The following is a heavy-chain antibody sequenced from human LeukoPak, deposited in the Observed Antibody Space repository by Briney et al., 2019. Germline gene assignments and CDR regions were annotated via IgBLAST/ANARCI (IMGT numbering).Heavy chain of an antibody. CDR3: ASIGYSSGWSDY. Sequence: SETLSLTCTVSGGSISSYYWSWIRQPPGKGLEWIGYIYYSGSTNYNPSLKSRVTISVDTSKNQFSLNLSSVTAADTAVYYCASIGYSSGWSDYWGQGTLVTVSS. J-gene: IGHJ4*02. D-gene: IGHD6-19*01. V-gene: IGHV4-59*01. CDR2: IYYSGST. CDR1: GGSISSYY.